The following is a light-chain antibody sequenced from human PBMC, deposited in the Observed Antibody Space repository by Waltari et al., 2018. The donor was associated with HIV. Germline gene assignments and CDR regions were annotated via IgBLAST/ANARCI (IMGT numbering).Light chain of an antibody. V-gene: IGLV2-8*01. CDR2: EGN. CDR1: NRDVGCYAF. J-gene: IGLJ2*01. CDR3: TSYAGINPVA. Sequence: SALTQPPSASGSPGPSVTLPCPGTNRDVGCYAFFPWYQQHPGKAPKLLIYEGNKRPSGVPDRFSGSKSGNTASLTVSGLQAEDEAEYSCTSYAGINPVAFGGGTKLTVL.